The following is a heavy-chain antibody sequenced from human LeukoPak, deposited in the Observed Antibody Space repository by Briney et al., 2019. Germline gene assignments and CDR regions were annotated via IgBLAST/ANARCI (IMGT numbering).Heavy chain of an antibody. CDR1: GVSISSYY. CDR3: ARDLYYGSGSYYGMDV. J-gene: IGHJ6*04. V-gene: IGHV4-59*01. CDR2: IYYSGST. D-gene: IGHD3-10*01. Sequence: SETLSLTCTVSGVSISSYYWTWLRQPPGKGLEWIGNIYYSGSTNHNPSLKRRVTVSVDTSKNQFSLKLRSVTAADTAVYYCARDLYYGSGSYYGMDVWGKGTTVTVSS.